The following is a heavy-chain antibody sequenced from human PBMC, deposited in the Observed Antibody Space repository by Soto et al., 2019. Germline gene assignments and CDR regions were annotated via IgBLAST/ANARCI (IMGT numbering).Heavy chain of an antibody. CDR2: INDRGST. Sequence: QVQLQQWGAGLVKPSETLSLTCAVEGGSFNDDYWSWIRQSPGKGLEWIGEINDRGSTKYNPSLKGRVTNSGASAKGQFSLQLGSVTAGVTAIYFCATVPVRKDFCAGSYQNGYFGRDVWGQGGTVAVSS. CDR3: ATVPVRKDFCAGSYQNGYFGRDV. D-gene: IGHD3-10*02. CDR1: GGSFNDDY. V-gene: IGHV4-34*01. J-gene: IGHJ6*02.